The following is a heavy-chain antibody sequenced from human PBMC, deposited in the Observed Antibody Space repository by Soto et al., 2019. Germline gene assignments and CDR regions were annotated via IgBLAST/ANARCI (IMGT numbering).Heavy chain of an antibody. CDR3: AXXVRGRXYXXXXFDY. CDR2: QNPSGGST. CDR1: GYTFTSYY. Sequence: XSVKXSCXXXGYTFTSYYXXXXXXXXGQGLEWMGIQNPSGGSTRYAQKCQGRVTMTRDTSTSTVYMELSSLRSEDTAXYYCAXXVRGRXYXXXXFDYWGQGTLVTVSS. J-gene: IGHJ4*02. D-gene: IGHD2-15*01. V-gene: IGHV1-46*01.